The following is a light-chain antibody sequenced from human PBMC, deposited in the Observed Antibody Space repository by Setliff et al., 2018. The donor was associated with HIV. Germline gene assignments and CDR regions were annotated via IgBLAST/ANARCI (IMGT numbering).Light chain of an antibody. V-gene: IGLV2-14*01. CDR2: DVS. Sequence: QSVLTQPASVSGSPGQSITISCTGTSSDVGGYSLVSWYQQHPGKAPKLMIYDVSKRPSGISNRFSGSKSGNTASLTISGLQAEDEADYYCSSYTSSSVVVFGGGTQLTVL. CDR3: SSYTSSSVVV. CDR1: SSDVGGYSL. J-gene: IGLJ2*01.